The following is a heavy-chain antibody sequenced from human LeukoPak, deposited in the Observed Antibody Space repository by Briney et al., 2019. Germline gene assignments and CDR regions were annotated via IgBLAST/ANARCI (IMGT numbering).Heavy chain of an antibody. CDR1: GFTFSSYW. CDR2: IKQDGSEK. Sequence: PGGSLRLSCAASGFTFSSYWMSWVRQAPGKGLEWVANIKQDGSEKYYVDSVKGRFTISRDNAKNSLYLQMNSLRAEDMALYYCAKGFVREGYNYEFDYWGQGTLVTVSS. D-gene: IGHD5-24*01. V-gene: IGHV3-7*03. J-gene: IGHJ4*02. CDR3: AKGFVREGYNYEFDY.